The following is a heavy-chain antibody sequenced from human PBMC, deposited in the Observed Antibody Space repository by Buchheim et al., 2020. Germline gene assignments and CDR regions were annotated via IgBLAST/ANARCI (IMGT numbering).Heavy chain of an antibody. CDR3: ARDAFGYHYFDY. V-gene: IGHV4-39*07. Sequence: QMQLQESGPGLVQPSETLSLTCTVSGGSVSTRSHYWGWIRQPPGKGLEWIGSIYYSGATYYNPSLKSRLTISIDTSKNKLSLKVSSVTAADTALYYCARDAFGYHYFDYWGQGTL. J-gene: IGHJ4*02. CDR1: GGSVSTRSHY. CDR2: IYYSGAT. D-gene: IGHD5-12*01.